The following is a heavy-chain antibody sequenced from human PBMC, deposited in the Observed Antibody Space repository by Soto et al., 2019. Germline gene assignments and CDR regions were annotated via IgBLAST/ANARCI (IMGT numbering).Heavy chain of an antibody. D-gene: IGHD3-3*01. Sequence: QVQLVQSGAEVKKPGASVKVSCKASGYTFTGYYMHWVRQAPGQGLEWMGWINPNNGGTNYAQKFQGWVTMPRDTSISTAYMELSRLRSDDTAVYYCARDQRSNYDFWSGYVPYYYYYGMDVWGQGTTVTVSS. CDR2: INPNNGGT. V-gene: IGHV1-2*04. CDR1: GYTFTGYY. J-gene: IGHJ6*02. CDR3: ARDQRSNYDFWSGYVPYYYYYGMDV.